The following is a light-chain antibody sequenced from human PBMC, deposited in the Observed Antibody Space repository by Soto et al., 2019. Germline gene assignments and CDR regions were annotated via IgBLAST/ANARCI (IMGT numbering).Light chain of an antibody. CDR1: QNITTC. V-gene: IGKV1-39*01. Sequence: DIHMTQSPSSLSASRRDRVSITCRASQNITTCLHWYQQRPGRSPNLLIYAASHLQNGVPSRFSGSGSGPDFTLTIDSLQPEDFATYYCQQSYTAPWTFGQGTKVESK. J-gene: IGKJ1*01. CDR3: QQSYTAPWT. CDR2: AAS.